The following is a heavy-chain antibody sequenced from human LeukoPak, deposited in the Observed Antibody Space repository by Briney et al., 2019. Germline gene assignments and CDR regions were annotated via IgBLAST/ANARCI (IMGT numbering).Heavy chain of an antibody. V-gene: IGHV4-34*01. CDR3: ARHKRIAGRYFDY. CDR2: INHSGST. D-gene: IGHD6-6*01. CDR1: GGSFSGYY. Sequence: SETLSLTCAVYGGSFSGYYWSWIRQPPGKGLEWIGEINHSGSTNYNPSLKSRVTISVDTSKNQFSLKLSSVTAADTAVYYCARHKRIAGRYFDYWGQGTLVTVSS. J-gene: IGHJ4*02.